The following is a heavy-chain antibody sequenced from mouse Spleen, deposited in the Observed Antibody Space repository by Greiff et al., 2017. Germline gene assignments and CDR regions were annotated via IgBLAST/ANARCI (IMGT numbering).Heavy chain of an antibody. Sequence: QVQLKQPGAELVRPGTSVKLSCKASGYTFTSYWMHWVKQRPGQGLEWIGVIDPSDSYTNYNQKFKGKATLTVDTSSSTAYMQLSSLTSEDSAVYYCARGGYGSSEDYFDYWGQGTTLTVSS. CDR2: IDPSDSYT. CDR1: GYTFTSYW. J-gene: IGHJ2*01. V-gene: IGHV1-59*01. CDR3: ARGGYGSSEDYFDY. D-gene: IGHD1-1*01.